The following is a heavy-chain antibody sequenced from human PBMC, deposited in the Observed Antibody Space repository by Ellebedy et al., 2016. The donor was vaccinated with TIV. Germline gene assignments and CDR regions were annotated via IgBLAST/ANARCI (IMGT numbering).Heavy chain of an antibody. CDR2: ILSDGSNQ. CDR3: AKDAKNYLLTYGVDV. J-gene: IGHJ6*02. Sequence: GESLKISCAGTGFAFNDYNIHWVRRAPGRGLEWLAAILSDGSNQYYSGSVKGRFTVSRDNTRNTLYLQLNSLRPEDTAVYYCAKDAKNYLLTYGVDVWGQGTTVTVS. CDR1: GFAFNDYN. D-gene: IGHD1-7*01. V-gene: IGHV3-30*18.